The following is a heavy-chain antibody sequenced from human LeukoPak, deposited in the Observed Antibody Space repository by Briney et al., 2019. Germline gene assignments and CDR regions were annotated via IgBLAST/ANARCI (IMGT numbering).Heavy chain of an antibody. CDR1: GGSISSGGYS. Sequence: SETLSLTCAVSGGSISSGGYSWSWIRQPPGEGLEWIGYIYHSGSTYYNPSLKSRVTISVDRSKNQFSLKLSSVTAADTAVYYCARGDCSSTSCRPALYWFDPWGQGTLVTVSS. V-gene: IGHV4-30-2*01. CDR3: ARGDCSSTSCRPALYWFDP. J-gene: IGHJ5*02. CDR2: IYHSGST. D-gene: IGHD2-2*01.